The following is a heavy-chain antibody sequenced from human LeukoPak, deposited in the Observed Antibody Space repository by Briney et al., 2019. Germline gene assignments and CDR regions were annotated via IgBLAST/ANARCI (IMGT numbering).Heavy chain of an antibody. CDR2: MNPKSGTT. CDR1: GYTFTSYD. D-gene: IGHD3-22*01. Sequence: ASVKVSCKASGYTFTSYDINWVRQATGHGLEWMGWMNPKSGTTGYAQKFQGRVTITRNTYISTAYMELRSLRSEDTAVYYCARTDQDYYDSAGFDYWGQGTLVTVSS. V-gene: IGHV1-8*03. CDR3: ARTDQDYYDSAGFDY. J-gene: IGHJ4*02.